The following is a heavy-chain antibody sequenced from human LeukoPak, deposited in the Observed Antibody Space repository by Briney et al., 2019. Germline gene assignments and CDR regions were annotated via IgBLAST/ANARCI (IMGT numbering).Heavy chain of an antibody. CDR3: ARRRAVAGTYYFDY. CDR2: FYPGDSNT. D-gene: IGHD6-19*01. V-gene: IGHV5-51*01. Sequence: GESLKISFKGSGYSFTNYWLGWVRQMPGKGLEWMGIFYPGDSNTRYNPSFQGQVTISVDKSISTAYLQWSSLKASDTAMYYCARRRAVAGTYYFDYWGQGTLVTVSS. J-gene: IGHJ4*02. CDR1: GYSFTNYW.